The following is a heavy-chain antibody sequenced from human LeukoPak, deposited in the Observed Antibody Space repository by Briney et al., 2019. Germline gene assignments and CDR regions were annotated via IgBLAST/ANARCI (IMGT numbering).Heavy chain of an antibody. CDR1: GYTFTGYY. V-gene: IGHV1-2*02. J-gene: IGHJ6*03. Sequence: AXXKVSCKASGYTFTGYYMHWVRQAPGQGLEWMGWINPNSGGTNYAQKFQGRVTMTRDTSISTAYMELSRLRSDDTAVYYCARTGGYDFWSGYYPYMDVWGKGTTVTVSS. D-gene: IGHD3-3*01. CDR3: ARTGGYDFWSGYYPYMDV. CDR2: INPNSGGT.